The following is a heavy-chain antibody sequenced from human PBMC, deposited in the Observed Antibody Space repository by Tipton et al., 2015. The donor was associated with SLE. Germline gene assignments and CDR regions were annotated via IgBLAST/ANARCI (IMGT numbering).Heavy chain of an antibody. CDR1: GGSFTSHF. CDR2: IYYIGNT. D-gene: IGHD1-1*01. V-gene: IGHV4-59*08. J-gene: IGHJ3*02. Sequence: TLSLTCSVSGGSFTSHFWGLIRQPPGKGLEWIGNIYYIGNTNYNPSLKSRVTISVDTSKNQFSLKLNSVTAADTAVYYCTNDDGDAFEIWGQGTMVTVSS. CDR3: TNDDGDAFEI.